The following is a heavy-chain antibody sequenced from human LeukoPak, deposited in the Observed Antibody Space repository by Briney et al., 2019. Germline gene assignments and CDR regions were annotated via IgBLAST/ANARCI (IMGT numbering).Heavy chain of an antibody. CDR3: ARLQGDYDSSGYPP. D-gene: IGHD3-22*01. V-gene: IGHV1-69*05. CDR2: IIPIFGTA. Sequence: SVKVSCKASGGTFSSYAISWVRQAPGQRLEWMGGIIPIFGTANYAQKFQGRVTITTDESTSTAYMELSSLRSEDTAVYYCARLQGDYDSSGYPPWGQGTLDTVSS. CDR1: GGTFSSYA. J-gene: IGHJ5*02.